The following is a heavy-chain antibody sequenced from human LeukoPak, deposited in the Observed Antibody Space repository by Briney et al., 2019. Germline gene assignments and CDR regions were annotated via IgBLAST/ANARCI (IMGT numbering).Heavy chain of an antibody. CDR3: ARGRGSIAASPSA. D-gene: IGHD6-6*01. CDR1: GGSISGYY. J-gene: IGHJ5*02. CDR2: INHSGST. V-gene: IGHV4-34*01. Sequence: SETLSLTCTVSGGSISGYYWSWIRQPPGKGLEWIGEINHSGSTNYNPSLKSRVTISVDTSKNQFSLKLSSVTAADTAVYYCARGRGSIAASPSAWGQGTLVTVSS.